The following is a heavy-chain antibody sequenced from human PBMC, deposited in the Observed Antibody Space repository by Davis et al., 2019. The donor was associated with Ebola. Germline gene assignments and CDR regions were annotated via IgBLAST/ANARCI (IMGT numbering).Heavy chain of an antibody. CDR1: GYTFTSYA. CDR3: ARTTYYYDSSGYFN. Sequence: ASVKVSCKASGYTFTSYAMHWVRQAPGQRLEWMGWINAGNGNTKYSQKFQGRVTMTTDTSTSTAYMELRSLRSDDTAVYYCARTTYYYDSSGYFNWGQGTLVTVSS. CDR2: INAGNGNT. V-gene: IGHV1-3*01. D-gene: IGHD3-22*01. J-gene: IGHJ4*02.